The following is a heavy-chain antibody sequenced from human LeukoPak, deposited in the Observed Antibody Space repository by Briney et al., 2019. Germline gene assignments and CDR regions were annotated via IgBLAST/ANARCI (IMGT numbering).Heavy chain of an antibody. D-gene: IGHD3-22*01. J-gene: IGHJ4*02. CDR1: GFTFRSYA. CDR3: ARPIQIPNYYDSSGYPFDY. V-gene: IGHV3-30-3*01. CDR2: ISYDGSNK. Sequence: PGRSLRLSCAASGFTFRSYAMHWVRQAPGKGLEWVAVISYDGSNKYYADSVKGRFTISRDNSKNTLYLQMNSLRAEDTAVYYCARPIQIPNYYDSSGYPFDYWGQGTLVTVSS.